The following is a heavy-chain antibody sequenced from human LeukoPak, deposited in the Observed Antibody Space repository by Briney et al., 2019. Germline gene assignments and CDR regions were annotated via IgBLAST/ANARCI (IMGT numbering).Heavy chain of an antibody. J-gene: IGHJ4*02. Sequence: SQTLSLTCTVSGGSISSGGYYWSWIRQHPGKGLEWIGYIYYSGSTYYNPSLKSRVTISVDTSKNQFSLKLSSATAADTAVYYCARVYGDSKIFDYWGQGTLVTVSS. CDR3: ARVYGDSKIFDY. V-gene: IGHV4-31*03. CDR1: GGSISSGGYY. CDR2: IYYSGST. D-gene: IGHD4-17*01.